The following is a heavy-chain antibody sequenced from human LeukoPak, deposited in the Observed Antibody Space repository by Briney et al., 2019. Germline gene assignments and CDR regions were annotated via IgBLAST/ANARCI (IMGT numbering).Heavy chain of an antibody. D-gene: IGHD3-16*01. V-gene: IGHV3-23*01. CDR1: GFIFSDYA. J-gene: IGHJ4*02. Sequence: GGPLRLSCAASGFIFSDYAMGWVRQAPGKGLEWVSAIFGGGAGSYSAASVKGRFTISRDNSKNTLYLQMTSLRADDTAVYYCAKFEGHPWGTYHHDYWGQGTLVTVSS. CDR2: IFGGGAGS. CDR3: AKFEGHPWGTYHHDY.